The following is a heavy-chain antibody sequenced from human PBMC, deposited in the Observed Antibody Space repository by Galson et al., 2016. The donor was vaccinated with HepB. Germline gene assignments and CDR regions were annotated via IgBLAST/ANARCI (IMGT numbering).Heavy chain of an antibody. CDR2: IYHSGTT. D-gene: IGHD3-22*01. J-gene: IGHJ5*02. Sequence: LEWVGSIYHSGTTYYNPSLKSRVTMSVDLSKNQFSLKRRSVTAADTTVYFCARQLNYYDSSGYFRNWFDPWGQGTLVTVSS. CDR3: ARQLNYYDSSGYFRNWFDP. V-gene: IGHV4-39*01.